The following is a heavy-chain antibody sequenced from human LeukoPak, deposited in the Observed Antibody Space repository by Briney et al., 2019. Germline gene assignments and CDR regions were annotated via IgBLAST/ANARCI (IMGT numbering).Heavy chain of an antibody. CDR2: INPCGGNT. V-gene: IGHV1-46*01. J-gene: IGHJ4*02. D-gene: IGHD3-10*01. CDR1: GYTFTSYY. Sequence: ASVKVSCKASGYTFTSYYMHWVRQAPGQGLEWMGIINPCGGNTSYAQKFQGRVTMTRDTSTSTVYMELRSLRSEDTAVYYCARDDGSGRAKYYFDYWGQGTLVTVSS. CDR3: ARDDGSGRAKYYFDY.